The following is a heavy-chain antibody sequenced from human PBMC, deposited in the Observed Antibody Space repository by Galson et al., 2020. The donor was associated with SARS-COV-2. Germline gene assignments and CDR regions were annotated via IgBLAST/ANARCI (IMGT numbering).Heavy chain of an antibody. CDR2: IYSEGSST. J-gene: IGHJ4*02. CDR3: ARGDMGNDYFDY. V-gene: IGHV3-74*01. Sequence: ALHGESLKISCAASGFTFSSYWMHWVRQAPGKGLVWVSRIYSEGSSTSYADSVKGRFTISGDNAKNTLYLQMNSLRAEDTAVCYCARGDMGNDYFDYWGQGTLVTVSS. D-gene: IGHD7-27*01. CDR1: GFTFSSYW.